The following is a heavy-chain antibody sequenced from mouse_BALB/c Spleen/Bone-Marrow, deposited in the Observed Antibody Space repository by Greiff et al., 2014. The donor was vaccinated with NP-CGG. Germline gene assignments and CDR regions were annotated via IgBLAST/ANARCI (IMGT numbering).Heavy chain of an antibody. Sequence: EVKLVESGGGLVQPGGSLRLSCTTSGFTFTDYYVSWVRQPPGKALEWLGFIRNKSNGYTSEYSASVKVRFSISRDNSQSILYLQMNTLGAEDNDCYYCARDIRDLDYWGQGTTLTVSS. CDR2: IRNKSNGYTS. CDR3: ARDIRDLDY. CDR1: GFTFTDYY. J-gene: IGHJ2*01. V-gene: IGHV7-3*02.